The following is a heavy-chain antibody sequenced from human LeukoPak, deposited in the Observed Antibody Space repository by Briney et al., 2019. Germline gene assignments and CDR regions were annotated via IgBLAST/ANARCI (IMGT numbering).Heavy chain of an antibody. V-gene: IGHV4-61*02. Sequence: TSETLSLTCTVSGGSISSGSYYWSWIRQPAGKGLEWIGRIYTSGSTNYNPSLKSRVTISVDTSKNQFSLKLSSVTAADTAVYYCARDTPLGNWFDPWGQGTLVTVSS. CDR3: ARDTPLGNWFDP. J-gene: IGHJ5*02. D-gene: IGHD7-27*01. CDR1: GGSISSGSYY. CDR2: IYTSGST.